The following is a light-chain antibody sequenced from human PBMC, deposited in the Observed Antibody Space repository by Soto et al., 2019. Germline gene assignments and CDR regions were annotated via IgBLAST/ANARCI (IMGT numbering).Light chain of an antibody. V-gene: IGKV3-15*01. CDR1: QSVSSN. Sequence: EIVSTQSPATLSVSPGESAPLSGRARQSVSSNLAWYQQKPGQAPRLLIYGASTRATGIPPRFSGSGSGTDFTLTISRLESEDFAVYYCQQRSNWQGATFGGGTQGGYQ. CDR3: QQRSNWQGAT. J-gene: IGKJ4*01. CDR2: GAS.